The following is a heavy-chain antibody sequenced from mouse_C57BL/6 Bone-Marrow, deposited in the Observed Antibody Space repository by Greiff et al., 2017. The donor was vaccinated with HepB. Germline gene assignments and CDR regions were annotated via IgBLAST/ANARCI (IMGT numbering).Heavy chain of an antibody. V-gene: IGHV5-12*01. D-gene: IGHD2-4*01. CDR1: GFTFSDYY. CDR2: ISNGGGST. Sequence: EVQRVESGGGLVQPGGSLKLSCAASGFTFSDYYMYWVRQTPEKRLEWVAYISNGGGSTYYPDTVKGRFTISRDNAKNTLYLQMSRLKSEDTAMYYCARHDSSWFAYWGQGTLVTVSA. CDR3: ARHDSSWFAY. J-gene: IGHJ3*01.